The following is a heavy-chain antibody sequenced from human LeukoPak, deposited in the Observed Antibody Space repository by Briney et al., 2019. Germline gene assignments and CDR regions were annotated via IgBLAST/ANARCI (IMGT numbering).Heavy chain of an antibody. CDR3: ARPTHYYDSSGYTYNWFDP. V-gene: IGHV1-2*02. J-gene: IGHJ5*02. CDR2: INPNSGGT. CDR1: GYTFTGYY. D-gene: IGHD3-22*01. Sequence: ASVKVSCKASGYTFTGYYMHWVRQAPGQGLEWMGWINPNSGGTNYAQKFQGRVTMTRDTSIRTAYMELSRLRADDTAVYYCARPTHYYDSSGYTYNWFDPWGQGTLVTVSS.